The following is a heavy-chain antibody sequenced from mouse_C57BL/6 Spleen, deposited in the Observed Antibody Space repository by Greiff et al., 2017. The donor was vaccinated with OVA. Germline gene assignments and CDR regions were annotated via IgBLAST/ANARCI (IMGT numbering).Heavy chain of an antibody. CDR3: ARSYGNHSFAY. CDR1: GYTFTSYW. J-gene: IGHJ3*01. V-gene: IGHV1-50*01. Sequence: VKLQQPGAELVKPGASVKLSCKASGYTFTSYWMQWVKQRPGQGLEWIGEIDPSDSYTNYNQKFKGKATLTVDTSSSTAYMQLSSQTSEDSAVDYCARSYGNHSFAYWGQGTLVTVSA. D-gene: IGHD2-10*02. CDR2: IDPSDSYT.